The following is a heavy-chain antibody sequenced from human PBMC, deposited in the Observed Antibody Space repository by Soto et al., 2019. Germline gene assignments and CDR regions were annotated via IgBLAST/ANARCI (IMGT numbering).Heavy chain of an antibody. J-gene: IGHJ6*02. CDR3: ARAARGSWYDYYYGMDV. V-gene: IGHV1-69*12. CDR2: IIPIFGTA. D-gene: IGHD6-13*01. Sequence: QVQLVQSGAEVKKPGSSVKVSCKASGGTFSSYAISWVRQAPGQGLEWMGGIIPIFGTANYAQKFQGRVTITAYVSASIXYMELSSLRSEDTAVYYCARAARGSWYDYYYGMDVWGQGTTVTVSS. CDR1: GGTFSSYA.